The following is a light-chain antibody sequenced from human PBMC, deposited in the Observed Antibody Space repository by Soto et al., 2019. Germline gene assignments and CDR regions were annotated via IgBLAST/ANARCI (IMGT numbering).Light chain of an antibody. CDR3: CSYAGAHTF. CDR1: NRDIGAYNL. CDR2: DVT. Sequence: QSALTQPASVSGSLGQSITISCTGSNRDIGAYNLVSWYQQYPDTAPKLIIYDVTARPSGVPDRFSGSKSGTTASLTISGLQDEDEADYYCCSYAGAHTFFGGGTKLTVL. J-gene: IGLJ2*01. V-gene: IGLV2-11*01.